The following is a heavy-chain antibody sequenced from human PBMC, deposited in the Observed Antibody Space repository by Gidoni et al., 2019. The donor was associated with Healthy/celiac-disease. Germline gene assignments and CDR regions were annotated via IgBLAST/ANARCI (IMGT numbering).Heavy chain of an antibody. CDR2: ISGSGGST. CDR3: ALQASTMVYCSGGSCYSAA. V-gene: IGHV3-23*01. J-gene: IGHJ5*02. CDR1: GFTFSRYA. Sequence: EVQLLESGGGLVQPGGSLRLSCAASGFTFSRYAMSWVRQAPGKGLEWVSAISGSGGSTYYADSVKGRFTISRDNSKNTLYLQMNSLRAEDTAVYYCALQASTMVYCSGGSCYSAAWGQGTLVTVSS. D-gene: IGHD2-15*01.